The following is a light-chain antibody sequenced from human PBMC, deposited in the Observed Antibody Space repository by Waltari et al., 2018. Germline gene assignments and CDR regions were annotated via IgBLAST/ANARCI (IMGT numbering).Light chain of an antibody. J-gene: IGKJ4*01. CDR2: GAS. Sequence: VLTQAPGTLALSPGERAILSCRASQIVSSNSLVWYQQKPGQTPRLLIDGASSRATGIPERVSGSGSGTDFTLTISSLEPEDFAMYYCQQYDSAVLTFGGGTKVEIK. CDR3: QQYDSAVLT. V-gene: IGKV3-20*01. CDR1: QIVSSNS.